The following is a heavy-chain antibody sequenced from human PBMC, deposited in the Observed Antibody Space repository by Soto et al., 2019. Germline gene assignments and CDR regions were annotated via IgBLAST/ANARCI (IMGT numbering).Heavy chain of an antibody. V-gene: IGHV3-33*01. CDR1: GFTFSSYG. Sequence: GGSLRLSCAASGFTFSSYGMHWVRQAPGKGLEWVAVIWYDGSNKYYADSVKGRFTISRDNSKNTLYLQMNSLRAEDTAVYYCARDQGIAADGTGIGYGMDVWGQGNKVTVSS. J-gene: IGHJ6*02. CDR3: ARDQGIAADGTGIGYGMDV. D-gene: IGHD6-13*01. CDR2: IWYDGSNK.